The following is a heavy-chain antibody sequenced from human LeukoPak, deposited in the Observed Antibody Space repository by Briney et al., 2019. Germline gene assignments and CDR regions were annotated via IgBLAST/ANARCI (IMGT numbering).Heavy chain of an antibody. CDR2: ITGSGGGT. D-gene: IGHD3-3*01. V-gene: IGHV3-23*01. Sequence: GGSLRLSCAASGFTFSTYAMNWVRQAPGKGLEWVSAITGSGGGTDYADSVKGRFTISRDNSKNTLYLQMSSLRAEDTAIYYYAKVSGPIFWSGYPSDYWGQGTLVTVSS. J-gene: IGHJ4*02. CDR1: GFTFSTYA. CDR3: AKVSGPIFWSGYPSDY.